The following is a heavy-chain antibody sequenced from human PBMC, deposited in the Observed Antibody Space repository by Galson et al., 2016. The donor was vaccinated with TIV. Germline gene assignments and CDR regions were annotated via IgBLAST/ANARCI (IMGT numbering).Heavy chain of an antibody. J-gene: IGHJ4*02. CDR1: GYTFSIYC. CDR2: VYPGDSQT. V-gene: IGHV5-51*01. CDR3: ARLQGIGSGSYYGF. Sequence: QSGAEVTKPGESLKISCRASGYTFSIYCIGWVRQMSGKGLEWMGIVYPGDSQTRYSPSFEGQVTLSVDKSISTAYLQWSSLRASDTAMYYCARLQGIGSGSYYGFWGQGTLVTVSS. D-gene: IGHD3-10*01.